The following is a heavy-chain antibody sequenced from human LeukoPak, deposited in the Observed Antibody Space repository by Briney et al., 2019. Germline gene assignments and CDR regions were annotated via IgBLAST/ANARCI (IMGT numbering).Heavy chain of an antibody. CDR1: GGSISSYY. CDR2: IYYSGST. Sequence: PSETLSLTCTVSGGSISSYYWSWIRQPPGKGLEWIGYIYYSGSTNYNPSLKSRVTISVDTSKNQFSLKLSSVTAADTAVYYCARSLRLYSSGSRYYYYGMDVWGQGTTVTVSS. J-gene: IGHJ6*02. D-gene: IGHD6-19*01. V-gene: IGHV4-59*08. CDR3: ARSLRLYSSGSRYYYYGMDV.